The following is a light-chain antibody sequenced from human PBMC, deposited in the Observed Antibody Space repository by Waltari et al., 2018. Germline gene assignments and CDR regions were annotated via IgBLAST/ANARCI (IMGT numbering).Light chain of an antibody. J-gene: IGLJ1*01. V-gene: IGLV1-47*01. CDR3: AAWDDIRSGYV. Sequence: YQPLPGTAPKRLMNTNSQRPSGVPDRFCGSKSGRSASLAISGLRSDDEAEYYCAAWDDIRSGYVFGTGTNVSVL. CDR2: TNS.